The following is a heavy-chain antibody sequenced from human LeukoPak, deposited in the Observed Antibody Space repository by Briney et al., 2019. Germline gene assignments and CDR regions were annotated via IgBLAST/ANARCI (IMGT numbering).Heavy chain of an antibody. CDR1: GGSISSYY. D-gene: IGHD2-21*02. Sequence: SETLSLTCTVSGGSISSYYWGWVRQPPGKGLEWIGSIYYSGSTYYNPSLKTRVTISVDTSKNQFSLKLTSVTAADTAVYYCASDSRGVTFDQWGQGTLVTVSS. V-gene: IGHV4-39*07. J-gene: IGHJ4*02. CDR2: IYYSGST. CDR3: ASDSRGVTFDQ.